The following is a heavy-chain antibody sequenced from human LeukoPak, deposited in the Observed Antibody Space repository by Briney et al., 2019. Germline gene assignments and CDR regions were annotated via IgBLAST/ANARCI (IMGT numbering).Heavy chain of an antibody. CDR2: IWYDGSIK. V-gene: IGHV3-33*06. J-gene: IGHJ4*01. D-gene: IGHD3-22*01. Sequence: QTGGSLRLSCEASGLTFSSYGMHWVRQAPGKGLEWVAVIWYDGSIKYYGGTVRGRFTISRDNSKNTLYLQMNSLSAEDTAVYYCAKSRGYYYEKSGPTDDWGQGTLLTVSS. CDR1: GLTFSSYG. CDR3: AKSRGYYYEKSGPTDD.